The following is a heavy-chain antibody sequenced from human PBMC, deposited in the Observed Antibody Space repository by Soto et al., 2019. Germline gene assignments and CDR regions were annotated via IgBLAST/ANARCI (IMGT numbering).Heavy chain of an antibody. D-gene: IGHD4-17*01. V-gene: IGHV1-18*01. CDR2: ISAYNGNT. CDR3: ARGWDYGEIAFAI. Sequence: PGQGLEWMGWISAYNGNTNYAQKLQGRVTMTTDTSTSTAYMELRSLRSDDTAVYYCARGWDYGEIAFAIWGQGTMVPVSS. J-gene: IGHJ3*02.